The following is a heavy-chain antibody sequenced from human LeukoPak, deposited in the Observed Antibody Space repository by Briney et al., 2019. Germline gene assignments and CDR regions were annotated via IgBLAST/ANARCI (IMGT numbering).Heavy chain of an antibody. CDR3: AELGITMIGGV. CDR1: GFTFSSYA. V-gene: IGHV3-30*07. Sequence: PEGSLRLSCAASGFTFSSYAMHWVRQAPGKGLEWVAVISYDGSNKYYADSVKGRFTISRDNAKNSLYLQMNSLRAEDTAVYYCAELGITMIGGVWGKGTTVTISS. J-gene: IGHJ6*04. D-gene: IGHD3-10*02. CDR2: ISYDGSNK.